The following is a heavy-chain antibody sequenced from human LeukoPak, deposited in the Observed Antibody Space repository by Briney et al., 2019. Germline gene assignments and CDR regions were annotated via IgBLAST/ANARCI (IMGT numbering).Heavy chain of an antibody. Sequence: PSETLSLTCTVSGGSISSGSYYWSWIRQPAGKGLEWIGRIYTSGSTNYNPSLKSRVTISVDTSKNQFPLKLSSVTAADTAVYYCARELSGFQLWSQGTLVTVSS. J-gene: IGHJ4*02. V-gene: IGHV4-61*02. CDR1: GGSISSGSYY. CDR2: IYTSGST. CDR3: ARELSGFQL. D-gene: IGHD3-22*01.